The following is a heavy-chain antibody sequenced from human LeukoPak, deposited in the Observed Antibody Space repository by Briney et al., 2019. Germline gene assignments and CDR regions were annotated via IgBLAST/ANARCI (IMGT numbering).Heavy chain of an antibody. CDR2: IYPGDSDT. J-gene: IGHJ4*02. CDR3: ARSYYYDSSGYYYAGNFDY. Sequence: GESLKISCKGSGYSFTSYWIGWVCQMPGKGLEWMGIIYPGDSDTRYSPSFQGQVTISADKSISTAYLQWSSLKASDTAMYYCARSYYYDSSGYYYAGNFDYWGQGTLVTVSS. D-gene: IGHD3-22*01. CDR1: GYSFTSYW. V-gene: IGHV5-51*01.